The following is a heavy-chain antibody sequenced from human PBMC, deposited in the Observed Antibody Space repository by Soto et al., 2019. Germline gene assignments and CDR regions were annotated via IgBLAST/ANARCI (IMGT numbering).Heavy chain of an antibody. D-gene: IGHD6-6*01. Sequence: SETLSLTCTVSGGSISSSSYYWGWIRQPPGKGLEWIGSIYYGGSTYYNPSLKSRVTISVDTSKNHFSLKRSSVTAADTAVYYCARLPSYSSSYYFDYWGQGTLVTVSS. J-gene: IGHJ4*02. CDR2: IYYGGST. CDR3: ARLPSYSSSYYFDY. CDR1: GGSISSSSYY. V-gene: IGHV4-39*01.